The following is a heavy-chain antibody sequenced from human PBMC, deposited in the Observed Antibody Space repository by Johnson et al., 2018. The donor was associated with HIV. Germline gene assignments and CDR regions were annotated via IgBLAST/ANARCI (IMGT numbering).Heavy chain of an antibody. V-gene: IGHV3-15*01. CDR2: ITRKIEAEAT. CDR1: GFTFSNVW. J-gene: IGHJ3*02. D-gene: IGHD3-10*01. Sequence: VQLVESGGGLVKPGGSLRLSCAASGFTFSNVWMSWVRQAPGKGLEWVGRITRKIEAEATDYAAPVKGRFTISRDDSKNPLYMQMNSLKTEDTAVYYCTTYYGWAFDIWGQGTMVTVSS. CDR3: TTYYGWAFDI.